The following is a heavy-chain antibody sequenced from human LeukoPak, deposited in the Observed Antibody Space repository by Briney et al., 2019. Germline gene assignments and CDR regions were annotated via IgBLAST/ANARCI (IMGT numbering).Heavy chain of an antibody. V-gene: IGHV2-70*18. CDR3: ARGPTGGPFDY. CDR2: IDWDDDK. J-gene: IGHJ4*02. CDR1: GGSIFSYY. Sequence: TLSLTCTVSGGSIFSYYWSWIRQPPGKALEWLALIDWDDDKYYSTSLKTRLTISKDTSKNQVVLTMTNMDPVDTATYYCARGPTGGPFDYWGQGTLVTVSS. D-gene: IGHD2-15*01.